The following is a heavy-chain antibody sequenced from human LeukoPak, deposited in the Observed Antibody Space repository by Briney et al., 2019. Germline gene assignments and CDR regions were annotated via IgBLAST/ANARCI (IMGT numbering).Heavy chain of an antibody. J-gene: IGHJ5*02. Sequence: GASVKVSCKASGGTFSSYTIIWVRQAPGQGLEWMGRIIPILGIANYAQKFQGRVTITADKSTSTAYMELSSLRSEDTGVYYCARDTSITIFGVVIPFDPWGQGTLVTVSS. V-gene: IGHV1-69*04. D-gene: IGHD3-3*01. CDR2: IIPILGIA. CDR3: ARDTSITIFGVVIPFDP. CDR1: GGTFSSYT.